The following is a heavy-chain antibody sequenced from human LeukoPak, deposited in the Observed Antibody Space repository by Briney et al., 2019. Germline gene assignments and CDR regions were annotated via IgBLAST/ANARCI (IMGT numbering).Heavy chain of an antibody. D-gene: IGHD3-22*01. Sequence: GASLKISCKGSGYSFTSYWIGLVRQMPGKGLEWMGIIYPGDSDTRYSPSFQGQVTISADKSISTAYLQWSSLKASDTAMYYCARERYCYDSSGYYYRGGWFDPWGQGTLVTVSS. CDR2: IYPGDSDT. J-gene: IGHJ5*02. V-gene: IGHV5-51*01. CDR1: GYSFTSYW. CDR3: ARERYCYDSSGYYYRGGWFDP.